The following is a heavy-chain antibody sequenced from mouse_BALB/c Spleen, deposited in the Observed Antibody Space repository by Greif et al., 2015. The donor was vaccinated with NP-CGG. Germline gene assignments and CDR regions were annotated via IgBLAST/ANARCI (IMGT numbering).Heavy chain of an antibody. V-gene: IGHV1-37*01. CDR1: GYSFTSYF. D-gene: IGHD2-4*01. CDR3: GRTYDYDGVYFDY. CDR2: INPYNGDT. J-gene: IGHJ2*01. Sequence: VQLQQSGPELVKPGASVKISCKASGYSFTSYFMNWVKQSHGKSLEWIGRINPYNGDTFYNQKFKGKATLTVDKSSSTAHMELLSLTSEDSAVYYCGRTYDYDGVYFDYWGQGTTLTVSS.